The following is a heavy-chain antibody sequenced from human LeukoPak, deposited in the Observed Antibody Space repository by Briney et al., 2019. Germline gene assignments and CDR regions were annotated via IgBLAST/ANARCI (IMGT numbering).Heavy chain of an antibody. Sequence: SETLSLTCTVSGGSISSHYWSWIRQPPGKGLEWIGYISYSGSTNYNPSLKSRVTISLDTSKNQFSLKLRSVTAADTAVYYCAGHHPRNTVDFWGQGTLVTVSS. CDR3: AGHHPRNTVDF. V-gene: IGHV4-59*08. J-gene: IGHJ4*02. CDR2: ISYSGST. CDR1: GGSISSHY. D-gene: IGHD2-8*02.